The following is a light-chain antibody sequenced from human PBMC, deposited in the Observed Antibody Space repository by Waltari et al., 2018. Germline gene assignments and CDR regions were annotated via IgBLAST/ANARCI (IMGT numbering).Light chain of an antibody. CDR1: NIGRKS. CDR2: DDS. V-gene: IGLV3-21*03. CDR3: QVWDSSSDHVV. J-gene: IGLJ2*01. Sequence: SYVLTQPPSVSVAPGKTARITCGGNNIGRKSVHWFQQKPDQAPVLVVYDDSDRPSGIPERFSGSNSGNTATLTISRVEAGDEADYYCQVWDSSSDHVVFGGGTKLTVL.